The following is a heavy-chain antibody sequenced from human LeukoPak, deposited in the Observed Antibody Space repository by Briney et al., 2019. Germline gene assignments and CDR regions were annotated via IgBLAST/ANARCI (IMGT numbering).Heavy chain of an antibody. CDR2: IYPGDSDI. Sequence: GESLKISCKGSGYSFTSYWIGWLRQMPGKGLEWMGIIYPGDSDIRYSPSFQGQVAISADKSISTAYLQWSSLKASDTAMYYCARPRGYSYETYFDYWGQGTLLTVSS. V-gene: IGHV5-51*01. D-gene: IGHD5-18*01. CDR1: GYSFTSYW. J-gene: IGHJ4*02. CDR3: ARPRGYSYETYFDY.